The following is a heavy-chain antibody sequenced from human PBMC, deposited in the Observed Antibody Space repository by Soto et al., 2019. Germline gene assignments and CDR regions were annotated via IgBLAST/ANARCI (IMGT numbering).Heavy chain of an antibody. CDR2: IIPIFGTA. V-gene: IGHV1-69*13. J-gene: IGHJ6*02. CDR1: GGTFSSYA. D-gene: IGHD2-8*01. CDR3: ARGGYCTNGVCYSPYSHDYGMDV. Sequence: ASVKVSCKASGGTFSSYAISWVRQAPGQGLEWMGGIIPIFGTANYAQKFQGRVTITADESTSTAYMELSSLRSEDTAVYYCARGGYCTNGVCYSPYSHDYGMDVWGQGTTVTVSS.